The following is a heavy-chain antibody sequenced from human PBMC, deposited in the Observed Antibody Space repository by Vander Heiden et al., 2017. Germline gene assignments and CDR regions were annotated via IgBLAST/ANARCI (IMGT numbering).Heavy chain of an antibody. V-gene: IGHV3-30*18. Sequence: QVQLVESGGGVVQPGRSLRLSCAASGFTFSSYGMHWVRQAPGKGLESVAVISYDGSNKYYADSVKGRFTIARDNSKNTLYLQMNSLRAEDTAVYYCAKDQGAWAYFDYWGQGTLVTVSS. CDR3: AKDQGAWAYFDY. CDR1: GFTFSSYG. J-gene: IGHJ4*02. CDR2: ISYDGSNK.